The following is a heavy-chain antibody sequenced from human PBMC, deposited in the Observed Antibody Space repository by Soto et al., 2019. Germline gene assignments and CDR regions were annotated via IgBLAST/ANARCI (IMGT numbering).Heavy chain of an antibody. CDR3: AKGIAAAGLFDY. D-gene: IGHD6-13*01. CDR1: GFTFSSYA. Sequence: PVGSLRLSCAASGFTFSSYAMSWVRQAPGKGLEWVPAISGSGGSTYYADSVKGRFTISRDNSKNTLYLQMNSLRAEDTAVYYCAKGIAAAGLFDYWGQGTLVTVSS. V-gene: IGHV3-23*01. J-gene: IGHJ4*02. CDR2: ISGSGGST.